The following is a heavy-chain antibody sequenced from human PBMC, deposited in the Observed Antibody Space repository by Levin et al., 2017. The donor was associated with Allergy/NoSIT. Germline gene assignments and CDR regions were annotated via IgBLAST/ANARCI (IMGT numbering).Heavy chain of an antibody. CDR2: IRSKAYGGTT. CDR1: GFTFADKA. J-gene: IGHJ3*02. Sequence: GGSLRLSCTTSGFTFADKAMSWFRQAPGRGLEWVGFIRSKAYGGTTEYGASVKGRFTISRDDSKSIAYLQMNSLKTEDTGVYYCTRGGTLWDGPFDSWGQGTMVTVSS. V-gene: IGHV3-49*03. CDR3: TRGGTLWDGPFDS. D-gene: IGHD3-16*01.